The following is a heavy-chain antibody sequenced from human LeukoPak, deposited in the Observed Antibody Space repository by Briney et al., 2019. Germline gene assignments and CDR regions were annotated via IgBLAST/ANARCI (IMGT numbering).Heavy chain of an antibody. Sequence: SGTLSLTCAVSGGSICSSNWWSWVRRPPGKGLEWIGEIYHSGSTNYNPSLKSRVTISVDKSKNQFSLKLSSVTAADTAVYYCARARYCSGGSCYSRAFDIWGQGTMVTVSS. J-gene: IGHJ3*02. CDR1: GGSICSSNW. D-gene: IGHD2-15*01. CDR2: IYHSGST. CDR3: ARARYCSGGSCYSRAFDI. V-gene: IGHV4-4*02.